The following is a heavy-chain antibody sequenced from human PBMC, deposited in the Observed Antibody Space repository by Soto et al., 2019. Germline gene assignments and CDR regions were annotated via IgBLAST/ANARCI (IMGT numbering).Heavy chain of an antibody. CDR3: ARDLRPFYGDYFEDAFDI. CDR1: CGTSSSRGYC. J-gene: IGHJ3*02. CDR2: IYYSGST. Sequence: SEPMSVTRTVSCGTSSSRGYCRSLIRKHPGKGLEWIGYIYYSGSTYYNPSLKSRVTISVDTSKNQFSLKLSSVTAADTAVYYCARDLRPFYGDYFEDAFDIWGQGPMVTVSS. V-gene: IGHV4-31*02. D-gene: IGHD4-17*01.